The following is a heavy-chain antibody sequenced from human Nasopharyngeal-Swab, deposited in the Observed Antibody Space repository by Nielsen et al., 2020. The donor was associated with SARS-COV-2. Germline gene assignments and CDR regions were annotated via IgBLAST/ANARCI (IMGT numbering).Heavy chain of an antibody. CDR1: GFTFSSYS. CDR3: ARDPFPYYYDSSGSFDH. D-gene: IGHD3-22*01. CDR2: ISSSSSTI. Sequence: GESLKISCAASGFTFSSYSMNWVRQAPGKGLEWVSYISSSSSTIYYADSVKGRFTISRDNAKNSLYLQMNSLRAEDTAVYYCARDPFPYYYDSSGSFDHWGQGTLVTVSS. J-gene: IGHJ4*02. V-gene: IGHV3-48*04.